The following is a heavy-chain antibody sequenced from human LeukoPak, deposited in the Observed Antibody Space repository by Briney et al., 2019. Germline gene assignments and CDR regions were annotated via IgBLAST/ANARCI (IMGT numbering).Heavy chain of an antibody. CDR3: ARDLNYYDSSGYGH. D-gene: IGHD3-22*01. V-gene: IGHV3-23*01. J-gene: IGHJ4*02. CDR1: GFPFSSYV. CDR2: ISGSGGNT. Sequence: GVSLRLSCAASGFPFSSYVMSWVRQAPGKGLEWVSSISGSGGNTYYADSVKGRFTISRDNSKNTLYLQMNSLRAEDTAVYYCARDLNYYDSSGYGHWGQGTLVTVSS.